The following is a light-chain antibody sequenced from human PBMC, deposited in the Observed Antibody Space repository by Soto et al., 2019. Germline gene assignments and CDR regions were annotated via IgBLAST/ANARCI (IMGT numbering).Light chain of an antibody. Sequence: QSVLTQPPSVSGAPGQRGTISCTGSSSNIGAGYDVHWYQQLPETAPKLLIYGNSNRPSGVPDRFSGSKSGTSASLAITGLQAEDEADYYCQSYDSSLSGVVFGGGTKLTVL. CDR2: GNS. V-gene: IGLV1-40*01. J-gene: IGLJ2*01. CDR3: QSYDSSLSGVV. CDR1: SSNIGAGYD.